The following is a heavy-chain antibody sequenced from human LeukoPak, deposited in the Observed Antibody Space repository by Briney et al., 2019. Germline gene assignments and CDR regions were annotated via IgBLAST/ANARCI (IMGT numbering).Heavy chain of an antibody. D-gene: IGHD1-26*01. CDR1: GGSFSGYY. V-gene: IGHV4-34*01. J-gene: IGHJ6*03. CDR3: ARSYSRFYYYYMDV. Sequence: SETLSLTCAVYGGSFSGYYWSWIRQPPGKGLEWIGEINHSGSTNYNPSLKSRVTISVDTSKNQFSLKLSSVTAADTAVYYCARSYSRFYYYYMDVWGKGTTVTVSS. CDR2: INHSGST.